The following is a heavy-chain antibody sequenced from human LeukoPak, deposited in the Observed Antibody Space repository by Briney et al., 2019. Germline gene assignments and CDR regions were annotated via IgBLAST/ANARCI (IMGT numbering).Heavy chain of an antibody. CDR3: ARGHSSSPH. D-gene: IGHD6-13*01. V-gene: IGHV4-34*01. Sequence: PSETLSLTCAVYGGSFSGYYWSWIRQPQGKGLEWIGEINHSGSTNYNPSLKSRVTISVDTSKNQFSLKLSSVTAADTAVYYCARGHSSSPHWGQGTLVTVSS. CDR1: GGSFSGYY. CDR2: INHSGST. J-gene: IGHJ4*02.